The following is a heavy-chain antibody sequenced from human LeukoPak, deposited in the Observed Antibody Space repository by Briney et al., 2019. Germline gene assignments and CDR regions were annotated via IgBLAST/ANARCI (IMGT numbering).Heavy chain of an antibody. V-gene: IGHV3-30*03. CDR1: GFTFSSYA. CDR3: ARVTGQQRSNILRGHAFDV. CDR2: ISYDGSNQ. Sequence: GGSLRLSCAASGFTFSSYAMHWVRQAPGKGLEWVAVISYDGSNQYYEDSVKGRFTISSDNSKNTLYLQMNSLRTEDTAVYYCARVTGQQRSNILRGHAFDVWGQGTKVTVSA. J-gene: IGHJ3*01. D-gene: IGHD3-9*01.